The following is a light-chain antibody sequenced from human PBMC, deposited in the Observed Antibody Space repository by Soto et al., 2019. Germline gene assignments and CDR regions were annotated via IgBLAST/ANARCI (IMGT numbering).Light chain of an antibody. Sequence: QSVLTQPPSVSGAPGQRVTISCTGSSSNIEAGHVVHWYQQLPGAAPKLLIYGNSIRPSGVPDRFSGSKSGTSASLAITGLQAEDEADYYCQSYDSSLSGLYVFGTGTKLTVL. CDR2: GNS. V-gene: IGLV1-40*01. J-gene: IGLJ1*01. CDR1: SSNIEAGHV. CDR3: QSYDSSLSGLYV.